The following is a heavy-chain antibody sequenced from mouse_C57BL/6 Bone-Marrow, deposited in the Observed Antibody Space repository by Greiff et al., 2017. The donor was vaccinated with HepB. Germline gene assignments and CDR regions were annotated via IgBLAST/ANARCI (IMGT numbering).Heavy chain of an antibody. V-gene: IGHV5-17*01. CDR3: AREDGNPFAY. Sequence: EVHLVESGGGLVKPGGSLKLSCAASGFTFSDYGMHWVRQAPEKGLEWVAYISSGSSTIYYADTVKGRFTISRDNAKNTLFLQMTSLRSEDTAMYYCAREDGNPFAYWGQGTLVTVSA. CDR2: ISSGSSTI. CDR1: GFTFSDYG. J-gene: IGHJ3*01. D-gene: IGHD2-1*01.